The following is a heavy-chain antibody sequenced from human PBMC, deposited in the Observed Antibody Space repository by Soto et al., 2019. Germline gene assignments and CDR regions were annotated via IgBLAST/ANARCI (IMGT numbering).Heavy chain of an antibody. V-gene: IGHV1-8*01. CDR3: ARGISMTTVTNFDY. CDR1: GYTFTSYD. Sequence: ASVKVSCKASGYTFTSYDINWVRQATGQGLEWMGWMNPNSGNTGYAQKFQGRVTMTRNTSISTAYMELSSLRSEDTAVYYCARGISMTTVTNFDYWGQGTLVTVSS. CDR2: MNPNSGNT. D-gene: IGHD4-17*01. J-gene: IGHJ4*02.